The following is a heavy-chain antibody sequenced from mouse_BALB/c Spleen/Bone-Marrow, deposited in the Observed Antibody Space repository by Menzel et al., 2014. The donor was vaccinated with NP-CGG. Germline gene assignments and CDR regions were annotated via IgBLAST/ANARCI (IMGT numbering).Heavy chain of an antibody. CDR2: IDPANGNT. D-gene: IGHD2-2*01. CDR3: ASYVYGYYFDY. Sequence: EVQLQQSGAELVKPGASVKLSSTASGFNIKDTYMHWVKQRPEQGLEWIGRIDPANGNTKYDPKFQGKATITADTSSNTAYLQHRSLTSEDTAVYYCASYVYGYYFDYWGQGTTLTVSS. CDR1: GFNIKDTY. V-gene: IGHV14-3*02. J-gene: IGHJ2*01.